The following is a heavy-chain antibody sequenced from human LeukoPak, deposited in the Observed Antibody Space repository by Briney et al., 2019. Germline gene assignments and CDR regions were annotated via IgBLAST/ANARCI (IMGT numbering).Heavy chain of an antibody. V-gene: IGHV2-5*01. D-gene: IGHD6-13*01. CDR1: GFSLSTSGVG. CDR2: IYWNDDK. J-gene: IGHJ5*02. Sequence: SGPTLVKPTQTLTLTCTFSGFSLSTSGVGVGWIRQPPGKALEWLALIYWNDDKRYSPSLKSRLTITKDTSKNQVVLTMTNMDPVDTATYYCARRRPSYSSSWYNWFDPWGQGTLVTVSS. CDR3: ARRRPSYSSSWYNWFDP.